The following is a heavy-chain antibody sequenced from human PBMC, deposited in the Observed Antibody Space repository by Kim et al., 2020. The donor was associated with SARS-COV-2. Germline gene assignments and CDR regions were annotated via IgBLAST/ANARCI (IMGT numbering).Heavy chain of an antibody. J-gene: IGHJ4*02. CDR2: IYYSGST. D-gene: IGHD4-4*01. Sequence: SETLSLTCTVSGGSISSGDYYWSWIRQPPGKGLEWIGYIYYSGSTNYNPSLKSRVTISVDTSKNQFSLKLSTVTAADTAVYYCARDSVEGLRQVTTPFDYWGQGTLVTVSA. CDR3: ARDSVEGLRQVTTPFDY. CDR1: GGSISSGDYY. V-gene: IGHV4-30-4*01.